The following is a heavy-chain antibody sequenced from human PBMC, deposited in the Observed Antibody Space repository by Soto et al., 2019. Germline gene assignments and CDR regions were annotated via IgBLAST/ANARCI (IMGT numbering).Heavy chain of an antibody. J-gene: IGHJ3*01. D-gene: IGHD3-10*01. CDR2: ISHDGNKE. CDR3: AKDMGPSPRPPDSLDV. Sequence: ESGGNVVQPGRSLRLSCVASGFTFRSFGMHWVRQAPGKGLEWVATISHDGNKEYYGDSVKGRFTVSRDNSRDTIYLEMNSVRADDTAVYYCAKDMGPSPRPPDSLDVWGQGTMVTVSS. CDR1: GFTFRSFG. V-gene: IGHV3-30*18.